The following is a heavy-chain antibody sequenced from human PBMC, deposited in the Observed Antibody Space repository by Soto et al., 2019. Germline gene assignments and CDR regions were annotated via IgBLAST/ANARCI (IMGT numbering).Heavy chain of an antibody. D-gene: IGHD1-20*01. J-gene: IGHJ4*02. CDR1: GFTFSSYG. CDR3: VTGAPRRGSRPMAH. Sequence: PGGSLRLSCAASGFTFSSYGMHWVRQAPGKGLEWVAVISYDGSNKYYADSVKGRFIISRDNAKNTLFVQMDSLRVDDTAVYYCVTGAPRRGSRPMAHWGQGTLVTVSS. CDR2: ISYDGSNK. V-gene: IGHV3-30*03.